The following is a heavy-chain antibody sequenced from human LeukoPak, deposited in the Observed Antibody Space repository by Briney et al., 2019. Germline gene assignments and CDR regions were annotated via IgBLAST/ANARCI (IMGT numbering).Heavy chain of an antibody. CDR1: GFTFSGYW. CDR3: ARDGGSADL. Sequence: GGSLRLSCAASGFTFSGYWMSWVRQAPGKGLEWVASINQDGCEKDFMDYVKGRFTISRDNAKNSLFLQMNSLRAEDTALYFCARDGGSADLWGQGTMVTVSS. CDR2: INQDGCEK. D-gene: IGHD2-15*01. V-gene: IGHV3-7*01. J-gene: IGHJ3*01.